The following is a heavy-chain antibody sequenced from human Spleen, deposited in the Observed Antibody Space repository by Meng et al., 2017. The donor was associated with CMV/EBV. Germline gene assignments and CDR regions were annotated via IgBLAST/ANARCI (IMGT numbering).Heavy chain of an antibody. Sequence: SGFTFDVFRMSWVRQAPGKGLEWRAVIYSGGSRSNSAESVQGRFIISRDDSKNTLYLQMNNVRAEDTAVYYCAKWAVPTARKLYYFDSWGQGTLVTVSS. CDR1: GFTFDVFR. CDR3: AKWAVPTARKLYYFDS. D-gene: IGHD1-1*01. J-gene: IGHJ4*02. V-gene: IGHV3-23*03. CDR2: IYSGGSRS.